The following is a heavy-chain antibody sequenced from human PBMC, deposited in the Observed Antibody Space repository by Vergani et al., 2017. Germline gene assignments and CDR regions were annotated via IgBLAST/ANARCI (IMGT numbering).Heavy chain of an antibody. J-gene: IGHJ4*02. CDR1: GGSISSYY. CDR3: ARNGYSRSWNYFDY. V-gene: IGHV4-59*08. Sequence: QLQLQESGPGLVKPSETLSLTCTVSGGSISSYYWSWIRQPPGKGLEWIGYIYYSGSTNYNPSLKSRVTLSVDTSKNQFSLKVSSVTAADTAVYYCARNGYSRSWNYFDYWGQGTLVTVSS. D-gene: IGHD6-13*01. CDR2: IYYSGST.